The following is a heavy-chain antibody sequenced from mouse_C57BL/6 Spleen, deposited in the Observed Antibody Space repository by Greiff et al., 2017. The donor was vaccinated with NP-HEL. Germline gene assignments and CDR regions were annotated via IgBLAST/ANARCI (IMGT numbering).Heavy chain of an antibody. Sequence: EVKVEESGPGMVKPSQSLSLTCTVTGYSITSGYDWHWIRHFPGNKLEWMGYISYSGSTNYNPSLKSRISITHDTSKNHFFLKLNSVTTEDTATYYCARGNYYGPFDYWGQGTTLTVSS. J-gene: IGHJ2*01. CDR2: ISYSGST. V-gene: IGHV3-1*01. D-gene: IGHD1-1*01. CDR3: ARGNYYGPFDY. CDR1: GYSITSGYD.